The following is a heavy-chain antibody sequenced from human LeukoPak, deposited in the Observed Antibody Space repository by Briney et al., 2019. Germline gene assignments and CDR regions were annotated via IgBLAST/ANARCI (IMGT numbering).Heavy chain of an antibody. CDR2: IYTSGST. Sequence: PSQTLSLTCTVSGGSISSGSYYWSWIRQPAGKGLEWIGRIYTSGSTNYNPSLKSRVTISVDTSKNQFSLKLSSVTAADTAVYYCAKDSEKYPLPLYYYYYNMDVWGKGTTVTVSS. D-gene: IGHD1-26*01. V-gene: IGHV4-61*02. CDR1: GGSISSGSYY. J-gene: IGHJ6*03. CDR3: AKDSEKYPLPLYYYYYNMDV.